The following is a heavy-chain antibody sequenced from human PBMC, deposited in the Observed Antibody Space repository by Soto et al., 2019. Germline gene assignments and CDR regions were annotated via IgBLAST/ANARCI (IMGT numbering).Heavy chain of an antibody. J-gene: IGHJ3*02. V-gene: IGHV1-3*01. D-gene: IGHD3-9*01. Sequence: ASVKVSCKASGYTFTSYAMHWVRQAPGQRLEWMGWINAGNGNTKYSQKFQGRVTITRDTSASTAYMELSSLRSEDTAVYYCAREKTYYDILTAYYRTWDIWGQGTMVTVSS. CDR1: GYTFTSYA. CDR3: AREKTYYDILTAYYRTWDI. CDR2: INAGNGNT.